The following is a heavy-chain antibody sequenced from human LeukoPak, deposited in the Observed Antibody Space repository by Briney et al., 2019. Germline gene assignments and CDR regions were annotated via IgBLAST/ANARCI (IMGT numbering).Heavy chain of an antibody. J-gene: IGHJ3*01. CDR3: SHSKRAGGYYLDAFAF. D-gene: IGHD6-19*01. Sequence: SETLSLTCTVSVPSTSSYYWRWMRQSPGEGLEWIGYSYSGGNANYNRFLNRRVTISIDTSENQFSLRLTSVTAADTAIYVCSHSKRAGGYYLDAFAFWGQGALVTISS. V-gene: IGHV4-59*01. CDR1: VPSTSSYY. CDR2: SYSGGNA.